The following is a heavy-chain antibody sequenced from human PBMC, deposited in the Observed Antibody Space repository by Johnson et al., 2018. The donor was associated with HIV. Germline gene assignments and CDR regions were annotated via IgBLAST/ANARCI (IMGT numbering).Heavy chain of an antibody. D-gene: IGHD1-1*01. J-gene: IGHJ3*02. CDR3: ATSTASDAFDI. V-gene: IGHV3-33*08. Sequence: QVQLVESGGGVVQPGRSLRLSCAVSGFTFRSYGVHWVRQAPGKGLEWVAFIWYDGTNKYYADSVKGRFTISRDNSKNTLDLQMNSLRVEYAAVYYCATSTASDAFDIWGQGTIVTVSS. CDR2: IWYDGTNK. CDR1: GFTFRSYG.